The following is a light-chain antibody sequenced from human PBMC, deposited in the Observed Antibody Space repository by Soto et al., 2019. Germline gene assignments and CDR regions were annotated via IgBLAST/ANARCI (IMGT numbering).Light chain of an antibody. CDR1: QSVDSN. CDR3: QQYGSSGT. V-gene: IGKV3-20*01. Sequence: EIVMTQSPATLSVSPWEIATLSCSAIQSVDSNLAWYQQKPGQAPRLLIYGASNRATGIPDRFSGSGSGTDFTLTISRLEPEDFAVYYCQQYGSSGTFGQGTKVDIK. J-gene: IGKJ1*01. CDR2: GAS.